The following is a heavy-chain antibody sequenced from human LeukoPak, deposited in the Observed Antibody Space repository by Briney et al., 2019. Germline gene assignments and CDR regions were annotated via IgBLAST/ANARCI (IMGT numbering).Heavy chain of an antibody. J-gene: IGHJ4*02. Sequence: PGGSPRLSCAASGFTFDDYGMSWVRQAPGKGLERVSGINWNGGSTGYADSVKGRFIISRDNAKNSLYLQTNSLRAEDTALYYCARDVRGYSYAYYFDYWGQGTLVTVSS. V-gene: IGHV3-20*04. CDR2: INWNGGST. D-gene: IGHD5-18*01. CDR3: ARDVRGYSYAYYFDY. CDR1: GFTFDDYG.